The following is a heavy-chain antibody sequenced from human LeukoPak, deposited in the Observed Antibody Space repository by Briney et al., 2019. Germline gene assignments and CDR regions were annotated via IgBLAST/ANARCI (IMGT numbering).Heavy chain of an antibody. CDR3: ARDRDKHYYDSSGYYSRGGAFDI. J-gene: IGHJ3*02. V-gene: IGHV3-9*01. Sequence: PGGSLRLSCAASGFNFVDYAMHWVRQVPGKGLEWVSGISWNSGKIVYADSVKGRFTISRDNAKNSLYLQMNSLRAEDTAVYYCARDRDKHYYDSSGYYSRGGAFDIWGQGTMVTVSS. CDR1: GFNFVDYA. D-gene: IGHD3-22*01. CDR2: ISWNSGKI.